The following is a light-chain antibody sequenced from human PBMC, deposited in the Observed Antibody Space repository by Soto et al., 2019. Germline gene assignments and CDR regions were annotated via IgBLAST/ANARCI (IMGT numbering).Light chain of an antibody. CDR1: RSLLSSSNNKNC. J-gene: IGKJ3*01. CDR2: WAS. Sequence: DIVMTQSPDSLALSLGERATINCKSSRSLLSSSNNKNCLAWYQQKPGLPPRLLIYWASTRESGVPDRFSGSGSGTSFTLTISSLQAEDVAVYYCQQYYSSPFSFGPGTKVNIK. CDR3: QQYYSSPFS. V-gene: IGKV4-1*01.